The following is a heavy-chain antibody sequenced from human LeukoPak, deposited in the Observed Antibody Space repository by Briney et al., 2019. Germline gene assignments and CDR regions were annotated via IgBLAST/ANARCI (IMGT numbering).Heavy chain of an antibody. CDR2: TRNKANSYTT. J-gene: IGHJ4*02. Sequence: GGSLRLSCAASGFTFSDHYMAWVRQAPEKGLEWVGRTRNKANSYTTEYAASVKGRFTISRDDSKNSLYLQMNSLKTEDTAVYYCARISRNYYFDYWGQGTLVTVSS. V-gene: IGHV3-72*01. CDR3: ARISRNYYFDY. D-gene: IGHD1-7*01. CDR1: GFTFSDHY.